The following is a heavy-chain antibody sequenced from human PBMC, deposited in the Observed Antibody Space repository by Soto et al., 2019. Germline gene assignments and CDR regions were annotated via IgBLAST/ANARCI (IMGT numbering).Heavy chain of an antibody. CDR3: AKMVYDSYFDY. Sequence: SVNVSFKASGGTFSSYAISWVRQAPGQGLELMGGIIPIFGTANYAQKFQGRVTITAXXXXXXAXMXLSXXXAEDTAVYYCAKMVYDSYFDYWGQGTLVTVSS. V-gene: IGHV1-69*13. J-gene: IGHJ4*02. CDR1: GGTFSSYA. D-gene: IGHD2-8*01. CDR2: IIPIFGTA.